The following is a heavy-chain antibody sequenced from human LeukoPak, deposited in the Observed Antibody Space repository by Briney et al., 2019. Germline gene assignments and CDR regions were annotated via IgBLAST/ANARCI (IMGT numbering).Heavy chain of an antibody. V-gene: IGHV3-30*18. D-gene: IGHD4-11*01. CDR3: AKDTGYDYSDYTFDY. CDR1: GFTFSSNC. J-gene: IGHJ4*02. CDR2: ISYDGSNK. Sequence: GGSLRLSCAASGFTFSSNCMRWVRQAPGKGLEWVAVISYDGSNKYYADSVKGRFTISRDNSKNTLYLQMNSLRAEDTAVYYCAKDTGYDYSDYTFDYWGQGNLVPVSS.